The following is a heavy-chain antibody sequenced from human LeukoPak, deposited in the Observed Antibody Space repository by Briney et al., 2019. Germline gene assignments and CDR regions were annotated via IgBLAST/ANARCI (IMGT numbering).Heavy chain of an antibody. J-gene: IGHJ5*02. CDR3: ARERTYNWNYEWFDP. Sequence: SETLSLTCAVSGGSISSSNWWSWVRQPPGKGLEWIGEIYHSGSTNYNPSLKSRVTISVDKSKNQFSLKLSSVTAADTAVYYCARERTYNWNYEWFDPWGQGTLVTVSS. D-gene: IGHD1-7*01. CDR2: IYHSGST. CDR1: GGSISSSNW. V-gene: IGHV4-4*02.